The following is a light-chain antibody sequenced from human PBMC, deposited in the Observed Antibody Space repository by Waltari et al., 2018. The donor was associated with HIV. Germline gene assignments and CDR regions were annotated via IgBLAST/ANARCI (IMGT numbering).Light chain of an antibody. J-gene: IGLJ2*01. CDR3: ATWDNRLTTVL. CDR1: SSNVGASY. Sequence: QSVLTQPPSVSAAPGQKVTISCSGGSSNVGASYVSWYQQLPGAAPKLLIFDDDQRPSGIPARFSGSKSGTSATLGITGLQTGDEADYYCATWDNRLTTVLFGGGTKLTVL. V-gene: IGLV1-51*01. CDR2: DDD.